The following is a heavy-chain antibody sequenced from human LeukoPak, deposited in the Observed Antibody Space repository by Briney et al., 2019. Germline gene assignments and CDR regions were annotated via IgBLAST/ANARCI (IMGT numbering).Heavy chain of an antibody. V-gene: IGHV3-7*01. J-gene: IGHJ4*02. CDR3: ARGQYSSGWSLDY. CDR2: IKQDGSET. CDR1: GFIFSNYW. D-gene: IGHD6-19*01. Sequence: GGSLRLSCATSGFIFSNYWMSWVRQAPGKGLEWVANIKQDGSETYYVDSVKGRFTISRDDAKNSLYLQMNSLRAEDTAVYYCARGQYSSGWSLDYWGQGTLVTVSS.